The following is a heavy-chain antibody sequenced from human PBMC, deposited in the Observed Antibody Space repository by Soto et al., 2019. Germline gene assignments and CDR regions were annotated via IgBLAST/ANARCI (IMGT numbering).Heavy chain of an antibody. Sequence: EVRLLEAGGGLMQPGGSLKLSCATSGFSFSDIAMHWARQASGKGLEWVGRIDRKTYNYATTYGASVKGRFTISRDDSRSMVYLQMNSLKTEDTAIYYCSKYSAGPSIPAALGQGTLVTVSS. D-gene: IGHD5-12*01. CDR1: GFSFSDIA. CDR3: SKYSAGPSIPAA. J-gene: IGHJ5*02. CDR2: IDRKTYNYAT. V-gene: IGHV3-73*02.